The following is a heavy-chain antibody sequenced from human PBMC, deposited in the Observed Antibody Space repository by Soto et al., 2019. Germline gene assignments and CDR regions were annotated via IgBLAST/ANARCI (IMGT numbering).Heavy chain of an antibody. CDR2: INCANGDT. CDR1: GYTFTNYA. Sequence: QVQLVQSGAEVKKAGASVRVSCKASGYTFTNYAMHWVRPAPGQRLEWMGWINCANGDTKYSESFQDRVTLSRDTSASTAYMEISSLRSEDTAVYFCARAPFILPPAYMYYGMDVWSQGTAVTVSS. V-gene: IGHV1-3*01. D-gene: IGHD2-15*01. CDR3: ARAPFILPPAYMYYGMDV. J-gene: IGHJ6*02.